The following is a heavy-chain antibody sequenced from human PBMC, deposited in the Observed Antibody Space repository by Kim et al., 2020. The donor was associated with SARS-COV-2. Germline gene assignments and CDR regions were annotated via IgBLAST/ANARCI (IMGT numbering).Heavy chain of an antibody. V-gene: IGHV3-48*02. Sequence: STIYYADSVKGRFTISRDNAKNSLYLQMNSLRDEDTAVYYCARGSPSPSYWGQGTLVTVSS. J-gene: IGHJ4*02. D-gene: IGHD6-6*01. CDR3: ARGSPSPSY. CDR2: STI.